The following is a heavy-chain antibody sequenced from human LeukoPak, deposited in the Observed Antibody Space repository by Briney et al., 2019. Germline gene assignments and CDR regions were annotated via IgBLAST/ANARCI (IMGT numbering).Heavy chain of an antibody. CDR2: IIPIFGTA. V-gene: IGHV1-69*06. J-gene: IGHJ4*02. CDR1: GYTFTSYA. D-gene: IGHD6-19*01. CDR3: ARDIAVAGTGGYFDY. Sequence: GASVKVSCKASGYTFTSYAISWVRQAPGQGLEWMGGIIPIFGTANYAQKFQGRVTITADKSTSTAYMELSSLRSEDTAVYYCARDIAVAGTGGYFDYWGQGTLVTVSS.